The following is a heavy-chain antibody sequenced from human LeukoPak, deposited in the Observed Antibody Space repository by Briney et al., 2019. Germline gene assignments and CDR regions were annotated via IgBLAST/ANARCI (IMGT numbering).Heavy chain of an antibody. CDR2: IYYSGST. D-gene: IGHD6-19*01. J-gene: IGHJ3*02. CDR1: GGSVSSYY. V-gene: IGHV4-59*08. Sequence: SETLSLTCTVSGGSVSSYYWSWIRQPPGKGLEWIGYIYYSGSTNYNPSLKSRVTISVDTSKNQFSLKLSSVTAADTAVYYCARHGDIAVAGPWDAFDIWGQGTMVTVSS. CDR3: ARHGDIAVAGPWDAFDI.